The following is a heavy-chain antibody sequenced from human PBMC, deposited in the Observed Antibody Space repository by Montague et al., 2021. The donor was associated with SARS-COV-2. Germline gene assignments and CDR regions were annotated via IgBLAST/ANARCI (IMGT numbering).Heavy chain of an antibody. J-gene: IGHJ4*01. V-gene: IGHV4-34*01. D-gene: IGHD6-19*01. Sequence: SETLSLTCAVYGGSFSGYHWSWIRQPPGKGLEWIGEINHSGSTNYNPSLKSRVTISVDTSKNQFSLKLSSVTAADTAVYYCARGGRQWLGIDPRYYCDYWGQGTLVTVSS. CDR2: INHSGST. CDR1: GGSFSGYH. CDR3: ARGGRQWLGIDPRYYCDY.